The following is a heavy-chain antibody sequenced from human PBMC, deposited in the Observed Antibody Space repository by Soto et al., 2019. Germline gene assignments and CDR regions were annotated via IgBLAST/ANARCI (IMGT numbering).Heavy chain of an antibody. D-gene: IGHD6-13*01. CDR3: ARKYYSSWCFDY. J-gene: IGHJ4*02. CDR2: IYYSGST. Sequence: QVQLQESGPGLVKPSETLSLTCTVSGRSMINYHWSWIRQPPGKGLEWIGYIYYSGSTNYNPSLKSRVTISVDTSKNQFSLNLTSVTAADTAVYYCARKYYSSWCFDYWGQGTLVTVSS. CDR1: GRSMINYH. V-gene: IGHV4-59*08.